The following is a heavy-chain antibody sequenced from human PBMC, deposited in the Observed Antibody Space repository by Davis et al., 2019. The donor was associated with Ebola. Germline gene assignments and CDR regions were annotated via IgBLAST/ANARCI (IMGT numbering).Heavy chain of an antibody. CDR3: ARGRPRYYSNYAVSPGWFDP. J-gene: IGHJ5*02. D-gene: IGHD4-11*01. Sequence: PSETLSLTCAVSGYSISSGYYWSWIRQPPGKGLEWIGEINHSGSTNYNPSLKSRVTISVDTSKNQFSLKLSSVTAADTAVYYCARGRPRYYSNYAVSPGWFDPWGQGTLVTVSS. V-gene: IGHV4-34*01. CDR2: INHSGST. CDR1: GYSISSGYY.